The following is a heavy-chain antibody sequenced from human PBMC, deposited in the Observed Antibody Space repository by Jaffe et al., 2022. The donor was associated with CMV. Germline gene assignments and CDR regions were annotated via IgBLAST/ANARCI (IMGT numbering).Heavy chain of an antibody. CDR2: ISDSGDYT. V-gene: IGHV3-11*06. J-gene: IGHJ4*02. Sequence: QVQLVESGGGLVKPGGSLKVSCAASGFTFSDYYMNWIRQAPGKGLEWISYISDSGDYTHYADSVKGRFTISRDNAKNALYLELTSLRADDTAVYYCARERSSGWLLGTWSQWGQGTLVFVSS. CDR3: ARERSSGWLLGTWSQ. D-gene: IGHD6-19*01. CDR1: GFTFSDYY.